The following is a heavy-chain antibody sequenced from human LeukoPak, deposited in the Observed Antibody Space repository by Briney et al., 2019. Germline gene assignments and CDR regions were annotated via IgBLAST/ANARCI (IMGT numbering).Heavy chain of an antibody. CDR3: ARRGESLDYYYYYYMDV. D-gene: IGHD2-21*01. V-gene: IGHV3-74*01. CDR1: GFTFSSHW. J-gene: IGHJ6*03. CDR2: IKYYASST. Sequence: GGSLRLSCADSGFTFSSHWMHWVRQAPGKGLVWVSRIKYYASSTSYADSVKGRFTISRDNAKNSLYLQMNSLRAEDTAVYYCARRGESLDYYYYYYMDVWGKGTTVTVSS.